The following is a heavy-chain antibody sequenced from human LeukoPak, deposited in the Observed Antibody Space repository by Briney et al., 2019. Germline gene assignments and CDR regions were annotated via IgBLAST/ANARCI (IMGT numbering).Heavy chain of an antibody. V-gene: IGHV3-66*01. CDR3: ARGVDV. J-gene: IGHJ6*02. CDR2: VYSGGIT. CDR1: GFPFSSYA. Sequence: PGGSLRLSCAASGFPFSSYAMSWVRQAPGKGLEWVSVVYSGGITYYADSVKGRFIISGDNSKNTLYLQMNSLRAEDTAVYYCARGVDVWGQGTTVTVSS.